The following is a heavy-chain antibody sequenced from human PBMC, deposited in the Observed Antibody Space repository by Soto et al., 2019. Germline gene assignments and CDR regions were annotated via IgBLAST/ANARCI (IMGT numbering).Heavy chain of an antibody. D-gene: IGHD2-15*01. J-gene: IGHJ6*02. CDR1: GYSISSSNW. CDR3: ARAGCSGGSCYSFYYYYYGMDV. Sequence: SETLPHTCAVSGYSISSSNWLGWIRQPPGKGLEWIGYIYYSGSTYYNPSLKSRVTMSVDTSKNQFSLKLSSVTAVDTAVYYCARAGCSGGSCYSFYYYYYGMDVWGQGTTVTVSS. CDR2: IYYSGST. V-gene: IGHV4-28*03.